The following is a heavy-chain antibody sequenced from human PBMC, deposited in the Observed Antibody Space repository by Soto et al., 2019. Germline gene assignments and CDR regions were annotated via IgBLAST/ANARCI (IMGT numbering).Heavy chain of an antibody. D-gene: IGHD4-17*01. V-gene: IGHV4-31*03. J-gene: IGHJ4*02. CDR3: ARLDYGDSAFDS. CDR2: IFYTGST. Sequence: SETLSLTCSVSGGSINSASYHWSWLRQHPGEGLEFIGYIFYTGSTYYNPSLETRVTISVDTSKNHVSLRLTAVTAADTAVYYCARLDYGDSAFDSWGRGTLVTVSS. CDR1: GGSINSASYH.